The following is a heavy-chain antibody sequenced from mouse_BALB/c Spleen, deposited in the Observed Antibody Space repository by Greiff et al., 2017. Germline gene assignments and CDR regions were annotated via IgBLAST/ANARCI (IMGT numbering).Heavy chain of an antibody. J-gene: IGHJ2*01. Sequence: DVMLVESGGGLVQPGGSRKLSCAASGFTFSSFGMHWVRQAPEKGLEWVAYISSGSSTIYYADTVKGRFTISRDNPKNTLFLQMTSLRSEDTAMYYCAREDYWGQGTTLTVSS. CDR3: AREDY. V-gene: IGHV5-17*02. CDR2: ISSGSSTI. CDR1: GFTFSSFG.